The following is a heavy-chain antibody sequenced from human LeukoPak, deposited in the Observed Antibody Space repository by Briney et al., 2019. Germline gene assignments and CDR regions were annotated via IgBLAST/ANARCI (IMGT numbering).Heavy chain of an antibody. CDR1: GFTFSDHY. CDR2: ISYDGSNK. Sequence: GGSLRLSCAASGFTFSDHYMHWVRQAPGKGLEWVAVISYDGSNKYYADSVKGRFTISRDNSKNTLYLQMNSLRAEDTAVYYCAKGRRYNILTGYYVSEVDPWGQGTLVTVSS. J-gene: IGHJ5*02. V-gene: IGHV3-30*18. D-gene: IGHD3-9*01. CDR3: AKGRRYNILTGYYVSEVDP.